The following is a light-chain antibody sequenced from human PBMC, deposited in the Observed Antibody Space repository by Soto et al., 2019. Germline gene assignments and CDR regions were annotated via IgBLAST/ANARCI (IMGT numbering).Light chain of an antibody. CDR3: QQYESTLPT. CDR2: WAS. Sequence: DIVMTQSQDALALSLGERATISCKSGQSGLSSSNNQNYLAWYQQRPAQPPQPLIYWASTRESGVPDLFSCSGCRTDFTLNITSLQAEDVAVYYCQQYESTLPTFGQGNKLEL. CDR1: QSGLSSSNNQNY. J-gene: IGKJ2*01. V-gene: IGKV4-1*01.